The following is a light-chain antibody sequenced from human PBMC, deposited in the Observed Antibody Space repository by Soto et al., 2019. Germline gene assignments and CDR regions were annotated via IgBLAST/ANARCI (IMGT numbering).Light chain of an antibody. CDR3: QQYADAALT. Sequence: EIVLTQSPDTLSLSPGERATLSCRASHSVGRNFLAWYQQKPGQAPRLFIYHASSRATGIPDRFIGSGSGTDFTLTIIRLEHEDSAVYYCQQYADAALTFGGGTKVETK. V-gene: IGKV3-20*01. J-gene: IGKJ4*01. CDR2: HAS. CDR1: HSVGRNF.